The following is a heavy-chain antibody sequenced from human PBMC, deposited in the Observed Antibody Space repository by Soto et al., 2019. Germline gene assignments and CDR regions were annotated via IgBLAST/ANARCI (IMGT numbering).Heavy chain of an antibody. CDR2: IGYSGTTT. CDR1: GFTFNNYA. V-gene: IGHV3-23*01. CDR3: ARVGLRLGELSKRGPFDY. Sequence: EVQLLESGGGLVQPGGSLRLSCAASGFTFNNYAMSWVRQAPGKGLEWVSIIGYSGTTTYYAASVTGRFSISRDNSKNALFLQMNSRRAEDPAVYYCARVGLRLGELSKRGPFDYWGQGTLVPVSS. D-gene: IGHD3-16*02. J-gene: IGHJ4*02.